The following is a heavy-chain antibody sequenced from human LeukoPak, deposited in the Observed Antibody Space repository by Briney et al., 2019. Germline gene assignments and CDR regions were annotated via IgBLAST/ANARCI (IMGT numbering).Heavy chain of an antibody. CDR3: ARTPIDYYDSSGYYFYYYYMDV. CDR1: GFTFRSYW. J-gene: IGHJ6*03. D-gene: IGHD3-22*01. CDR2: INSDGSST. V-gene: IGHV3-74*01. Sequence: GGSLRLSCAASGFTFRSYWMHWVRQAPGKGLVWVSRINSDGSSTSYADSVKGRFTISRDNAKNSLYLQMNSLRAEDTALYYCARTPIDYYDSSGYYFYYYYMDVWGKGTTVTVSS.